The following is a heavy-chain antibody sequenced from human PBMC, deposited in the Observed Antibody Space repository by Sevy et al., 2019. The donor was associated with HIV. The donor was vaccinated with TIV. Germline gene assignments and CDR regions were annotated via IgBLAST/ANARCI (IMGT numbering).Heavy chain of an antibody. Sequence: ASVKVSCKASGYTFTDYYMYWVRQAPGQGLEWMGWINPNSGGTNYAQKFQGRVTMTRDTSISTAYMELSRLRSDDTAMYYCARDRSRAAEGWFEPWGQGTLVTVSS. CDR2: INPNSGGT. CDR1: GYTFTDYY. V-gene: IGHV1-2*02. CDR3: ARDRSRAAEGWFEP. D-gene: IGHD6-13*01. J-gene: IGHJ5*02.